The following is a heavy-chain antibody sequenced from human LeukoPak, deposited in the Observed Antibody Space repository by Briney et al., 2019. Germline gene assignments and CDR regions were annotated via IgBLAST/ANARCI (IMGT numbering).Heavy chain of an antibody. CDR2: ISSSNTYI. J-gene: IGHJ4*02. D-gene: IGHD1-26*01. Sequence: PGGSLRLSCAASGFPFLSYSMKWGRQAPGQGLEWVSSISSSNTYIFYADSVKGRFTISRDNAKNSLYLQMNSLRAEDSAVYYCARDGSFDYWGQGTLVTVSS. CDR1: GFPFLSYS. V-gene: IGHV3-21*01. CDR3: ARDGSFDY.